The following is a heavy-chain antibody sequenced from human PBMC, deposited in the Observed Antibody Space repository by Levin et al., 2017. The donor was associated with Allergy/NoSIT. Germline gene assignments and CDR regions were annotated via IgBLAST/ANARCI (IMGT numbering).Heavy chain of an antibody. CDR1: GFTFSSYG. J-gene: IGHJ4*02. CDR2: ISYDGSNK. D-gene: IGHD3-9*01. Sequence: SCAASGFTFSSYGMHWVRQAPGKGLEWVAVISYDGSNKYYADSVKGRFTISRDNSKNTLYLQMNSLRAEDTAVYYCAKGVGDYDILTGLGYWGQGTLVTVSS. CDR3: AKGVGDYDILTGLGY. V-gene: IGHV3-30*18.